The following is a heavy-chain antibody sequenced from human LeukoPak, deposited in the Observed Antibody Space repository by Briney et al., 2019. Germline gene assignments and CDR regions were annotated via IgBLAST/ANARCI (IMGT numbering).Heavy chain of an antibody. CDR2: ISWNSGSI. CDR1: GFTFDDYA. D-gene: IGHD6-19*01. Sequence: GGSLRLSCAASGFTFDDYAMQWVRQAPGKGLEWVSGISWNSGSIGYADSVKGRFTISRDNAKNSLYLQMNSLRAEDTALYYCARRLTGWSPFDYWGQGTLVTVSS. V-gene: IGHV3-9*01. CDR3: ARRLTGWSPFDY. J-gene: IGHJ4*02.